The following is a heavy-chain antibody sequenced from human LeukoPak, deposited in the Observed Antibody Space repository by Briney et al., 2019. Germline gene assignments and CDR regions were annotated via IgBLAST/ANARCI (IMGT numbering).Heavy chain of an antibody. CDR2: IYYSGST. D-gene: IGHD6-13*01. J-gene: IGHJ5*02. V-gene: IGHV4-39*01. CDR1: GGSISSSSYY. CDR3: ARDRYSSSGDNWFDP. Sequence: SETLSLTCTVSGGSISSSSYYWGWIRQPAGKGLEWIGSIYYSGSTYYNPSLKSRVTISVDTSKNQFSLKLSSVTAADTAVYYCARDRYSSSGDNWFDPWGQGTLVTVSS.